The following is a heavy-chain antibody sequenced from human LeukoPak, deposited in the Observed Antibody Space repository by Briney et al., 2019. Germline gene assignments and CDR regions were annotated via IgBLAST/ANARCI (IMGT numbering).Heavy chain of an antibody. Sequence: GGSLRLSCAASGFTFSSYWMSWVRQAPGKGLEWVANIKQDGTEKHYVDSVKGRFTISRDNAKNSLYLQMNSLRAEDTAVYYCAGERGSGSYYPFDPWGQGTLVTVSS. CDR1: GFTFSSYW. D-gene: IGHD3-10*01. CDR3: AGERGSGSYYPFDP. V-gene: IGHV3-7*01. CDR2: IKQDGTEK. J-gene: IGHJ5*02.